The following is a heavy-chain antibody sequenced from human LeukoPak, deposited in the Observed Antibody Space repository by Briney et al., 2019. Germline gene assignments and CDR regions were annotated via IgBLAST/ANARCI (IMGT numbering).Heavy chain of an antibody. D-gene: IGHD3-22*01. CDR2: INWNSVSA. J-gene: IGHJ4*02. CDR1: GFTFSSYW. V-gene: IGHV3-74*01. CDR3: AKGARSSSGYTTD. Sequence: PGGSLRLSCAASGFTFSSYWMHWVRQAPGKGLVWVAGINWNSVSAVYADSLKGRLTISRDNAKNSLFLQMNSLKTEDTAFYYCAKGARSSSGYTTDWGQGILVTVSS.